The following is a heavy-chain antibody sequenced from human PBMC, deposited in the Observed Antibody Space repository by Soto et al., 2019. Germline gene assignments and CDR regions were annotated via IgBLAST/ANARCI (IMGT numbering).Heavy chain of an antibody. CDR3: ARGGDYYGSGSYYNRDDY. J-gene: IGHJ4*02. D-gene: IGHD3-10*01. CDR1: GGTFSSYA. V-gene: IGHV1-69*01. CDR2: IIPIFGTA. Sequence: QVQLVQSGAEVKKPGSSVKVSCKASGGTFSSYAISWVRQAPGQGLEWMGVIIPIFGTANYAQKFQGRVTITADESTSTAYMELSSLRSEDTAVYYCARGGDYYGSGSYYNRDDYWGQGTLVTVSS.